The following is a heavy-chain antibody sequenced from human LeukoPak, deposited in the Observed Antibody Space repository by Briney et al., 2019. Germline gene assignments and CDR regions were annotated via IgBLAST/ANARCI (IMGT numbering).Heavy chain of an antibody. CDR2: IRYDGSNK. V-gene: IGHV3-30*02. Sequence: PGGPLRLSCAASGFTFSSYGMHWVRQAPGKGLEWVAFIRYDGSNKYYADSVKGRFTISRDNSKNTLYLQMNSLRAEDTAVYYCAKDGLGYCSSTSCYTDYWGQGTLVTVSS. J-gene: IGHJ4*02. CDR1: GFTFSSYG. CDR3: AKDGLGYCSSTSCYTDY. D-gene: IGHD2-2*02.